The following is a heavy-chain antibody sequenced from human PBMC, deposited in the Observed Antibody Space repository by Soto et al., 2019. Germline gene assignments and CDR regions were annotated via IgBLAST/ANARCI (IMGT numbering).Heavy chain of an antibody. D-gene: IGHD3-10*01. Sequence: EVQLLESGGGLVQPGGSLRLSCAASGFTFSSYAMSWVRQAPGKGLEWVSAISGSGGSTYYADSVKGRFTISRDNSKNTLYLQMNSLRAEDTAVYYCAKDPDVLLWFGELLSPPAYWGQGTLVTVSS. CDR3: AKDPDVLLWFGELLSPPAY. CDR2: ISGSGGST. V-gene: IGHV3-23*01. CDR1: GFTFSSYA. J-gene: IGHJ4*02.